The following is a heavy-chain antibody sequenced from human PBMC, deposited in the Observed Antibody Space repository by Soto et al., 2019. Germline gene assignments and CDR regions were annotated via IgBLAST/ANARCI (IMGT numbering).Heavy chain of an antibody. CDR1: GGSISSGDYY. V-gene: IGHV4-61*08. Sequence: SETLSLTCTVSGGSISSGDYYWNWIRQPPGKGLEWIGYIYYSGSTNYNPSLKSRVTTSVDTSKNQFSLNLSSVTAADTAVYYCARVRHDSSGYYFDYWGQGTLVIVSS. D-gene: IGHD3-22*01. J-gene: IGHJ4*02. CDR3: ARVRHDSSGYYFDY. CDR2: IYYSGST.